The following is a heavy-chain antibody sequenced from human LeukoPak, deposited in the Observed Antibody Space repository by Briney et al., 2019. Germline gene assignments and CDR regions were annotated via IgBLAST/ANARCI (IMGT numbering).Heavy chain of an antibody. D-gene: IGHD3-3*01. Sequence: ASVKVSCKASGYTFTGHYMHWVRQAPGQGLEWMGWINPNSGGTKYAQKFQGRVTLTRDTSISTAYMELSRLRCEDTAVYYCARSYDFWSGPPFDPWGQGTLVTVSS. V-gene: IGHV1-2*02. CDR2: INPNSGGT. CDR3: ARSYDFWSGPPFDP. CDR1: GYTFTGHY. J-gene: IGHJ5*02.